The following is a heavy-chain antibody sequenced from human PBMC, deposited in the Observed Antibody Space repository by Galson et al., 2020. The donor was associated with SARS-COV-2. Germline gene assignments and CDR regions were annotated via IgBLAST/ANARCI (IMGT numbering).Heavy chain of an antibody. V-gene: IGHV3-21*01. Sequence: GGSLRLSCAASGFTFSSYSMNWVRQAPGKGLEWVSSISSSSYIYYADSVKGRFTISRDNAKNSLYLQMNSLRAEDTAVYYCARASYSGYGYDAFDIWGQGTMVTVSS. CDR2: ISSSSYI. CDR1: GFTFSSYS. CDR3: ARASYSGYGYDAFDI. J-gene: IGHJ3*02. D-gene: IGHD5-12*01.